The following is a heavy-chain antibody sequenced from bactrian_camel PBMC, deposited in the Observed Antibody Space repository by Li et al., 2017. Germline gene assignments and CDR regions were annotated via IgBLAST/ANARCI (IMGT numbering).Heavy chain of an antibody. J-gene: IGHJ4*01. CDR2: IYSDGSNI. D-gene: IGHD6*01. CDR3: ATVRAGSRNVNY. CDR1: GLIGSNSYC. V-gene: IGHV3-2*01. Sequence: HVQLVESGGDSVQAGGSLRLSCQVLGLIGSNSYCMAWIRQAPGKGLEWVSSIYSDGSNIYYADSVKGRLTISRPNAKNTVYLQMDSLKSEDTALYYCATVRAGSRNVNYWGQGTQVTVS.